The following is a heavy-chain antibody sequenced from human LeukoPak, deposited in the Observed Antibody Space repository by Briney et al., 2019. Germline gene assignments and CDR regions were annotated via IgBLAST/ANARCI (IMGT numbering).Heavy chain of an antibody. CDR1: EFSVGSNY. CDR2: IKQDGSEK. Sequence: PGGSLRLSCAASEFSVGSNYMNWVCQAPGKGLEWVATIKQDGSEKYYVDSVKGRFTISRDNAKNSLYLQMNSLRAEDTAVYYCARDRNTDFWSGYYTNYCDYWGQGTLVTVSS. CDR3: ARDRNTDFWSGYYTNYCDY. J-gene: IGHJ4*02. D-gene: IGHD3-3*01. V-gene: IGHV3-7*01.